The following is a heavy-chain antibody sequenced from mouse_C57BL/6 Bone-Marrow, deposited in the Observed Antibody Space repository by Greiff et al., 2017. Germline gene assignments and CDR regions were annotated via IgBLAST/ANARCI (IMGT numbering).Heavy chain of an antibody. CDR3: ARTGSSFWYFDV. V-gene: IGHV5-9*01. J-gene: IGHJ1*03. Sequence: VESGGGLVKPGGSLKLSCAASGFTFSSYTMSWVRQTPEKRLEWVATISGGGGNTYYPDSVKGRFTISRDNAKNTLYLQMSSLRSEDTALYYCARTGSSFWYFDVWGTGTTVTVSS. CDR1: GFTFSSYT. CDR2: ISGGGGNT. D-gene: IGHD1-1*01.